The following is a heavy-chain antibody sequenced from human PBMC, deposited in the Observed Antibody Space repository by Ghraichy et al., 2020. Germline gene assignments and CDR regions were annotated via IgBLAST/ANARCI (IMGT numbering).Heavy chain of an antibody. CDR2: INHSGST. CDR1: GGSFSGYY. CDR3: ARRYYDSSGTFDY. J-gene: IGHJ4*02. Sequence: ETLSLTCAVYGGSFSGYYWSWIRQPPGKGLEWIGEINHSGSTNYNPSLKSRVTISVDTSKNQFSLKLSSVTAADTAVYYCARRYYDSSGTFDYWGQGTLVTVSS. V-gene: IGHV4-34*01. D-gene: IGHD3-22*01.